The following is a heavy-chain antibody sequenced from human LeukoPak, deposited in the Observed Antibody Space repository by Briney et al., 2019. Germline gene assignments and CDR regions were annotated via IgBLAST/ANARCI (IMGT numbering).Heavy chain of an antibody. V-gene: IGHV3-11*03. CDR3: AKHLRFLEWTYFDY. CDR1: GFTFSDFY. J-gene: IGHJ4*02. Sequence: GGSLRLSCAASGFTFSDFYVNWIRQAPGKGLEWVSYIRSSGTYANYADSVKGRFTISRDNAKKLLYLQMNSLRPEDTAVYYCAKHLRFLEWTYFDYWGQGTLVTVSS. D-gene: IGHD3-3*01. CDR2: IRSSGTYA.